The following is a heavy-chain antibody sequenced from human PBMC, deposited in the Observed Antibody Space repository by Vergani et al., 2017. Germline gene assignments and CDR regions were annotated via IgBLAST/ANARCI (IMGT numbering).Heavy chain of an antibody. V-gene: IGHV3-64D*06. CDR1: GFTFSSYA. Sequence: EVQLVESGGGLVQPGGSLRLSCSASGFTFSSYAMHWVRQAPGKGLEYVSAISSNGGSTYYADSVKGRFTISRDNSKNTLYLQMSSLRAEDTAVYYCARVGRKYQLLYWPFDYWGQGTLVTVSS. D-gene: IGHD2-2*02. CDR2: ISSNGGST. CDR3: ARVGRKYQLLYWPFDY. J-gene: IGHJ4*02.